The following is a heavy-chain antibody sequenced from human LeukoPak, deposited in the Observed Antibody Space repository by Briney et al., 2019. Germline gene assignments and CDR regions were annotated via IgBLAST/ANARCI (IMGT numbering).Heavy chain of an antibody. V-gene: IGHV1-8*01. CDR2: MNPNSGNT. CDR3: AVLAARPDYYFDY. CDR1: GYTFTSYD. Sequence: GASVKVSCKASGYTFTSYDINWVRQATGPGLERMGRMNPNSGNTGYAQKFQGRVTMTRNTSISTAYMGLSSLRSEDTAVYYCAVLAARPDYYFDYWGQGTLVTVSS. D-gene: IGHD6-6*01. J-gene: IGHJ4*02.